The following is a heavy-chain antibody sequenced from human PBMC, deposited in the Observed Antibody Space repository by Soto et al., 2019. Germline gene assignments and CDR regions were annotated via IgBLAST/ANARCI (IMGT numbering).Heavy chain of an antibody. CDR2: ISYSGST. J-gene: IGHJ4*02. V-gene: IGHV4-30-4*01. Sequence: QVQLQESGPGLVKPSQTLSLTCTVSGGSISSGNYYWSWIRQPPGKGLEWIGFISYSGSTYYSTSLKYRVTISLVSPMRQLPLNLSLVTSADTSMYYCAPLGTPTSLLYLYDYWGQGSLATVSS. D-gene: IGHD2-15*01. CDR3: APLGTPTSLLYLYDY. CDR1: GGSISSGNYY.